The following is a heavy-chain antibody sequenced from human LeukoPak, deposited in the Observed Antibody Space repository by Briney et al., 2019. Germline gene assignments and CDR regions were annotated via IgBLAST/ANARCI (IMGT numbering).Heavy chain of an antibody. D-gene: IGHD6-19*01. CDR2: ISTYNGNT. J-gene: IGHJ4*02. CDR1: GYNFDRYG. Sequence: PRASVKVSCKGSGYNFDRYGVNWVRQAPGQGLEWVGWISTYNGNTFYAQRFEGRVSMTTDTSTNTVYMDLRSLRSDDTAVYYCARLSAWRLDYWGQGTLVTVSS. CDR3: ARLSAWRLDY. V-gene: IGHV1-18*04.